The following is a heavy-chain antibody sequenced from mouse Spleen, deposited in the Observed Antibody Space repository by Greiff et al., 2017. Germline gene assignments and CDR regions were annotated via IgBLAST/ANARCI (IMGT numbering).Heavy chain of an antibody. Sequence: EVQRVESGGGLVKLGGSLKLSCAASGFTFSSYAMSWVRQTPEKRLEWVATISSGGGNTYYPDSVKGRFTISRDNAKNTLYLQMSSLKSEDTAMYYCARGGLLYYFDYWGQGTTLTVSS. D-gene: IGHD1-1*02. CDR2: ISSGGGNT. J-gene: IGHJ2*01. V-gene: IGHV5-9-3*01. CDR3: ARGGLLYYFDY. CDR1: GFTFSSYA.